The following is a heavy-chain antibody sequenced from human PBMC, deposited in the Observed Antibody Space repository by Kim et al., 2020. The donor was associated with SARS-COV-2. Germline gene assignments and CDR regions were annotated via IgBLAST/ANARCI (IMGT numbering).Heavy chain of an antibody. V-gene: IGHV1-69*10. D-gene: IGHD6-19*01. CDR1: GGPFSNYF. CDR2: VIPVIGIP. Sequence: SVKVSCKASGGPFSNYFFNWVRQAPGQGLAHMGGVIPVIGIPFYAQKFQGRVTITADESTKPVYIELRSLPSEDTALYYCARGLRARSGLYAFDIWGQGTQVTISS. CDR3: ARGLRARSGLYAFDI. J-gene: IGHJ3*02.